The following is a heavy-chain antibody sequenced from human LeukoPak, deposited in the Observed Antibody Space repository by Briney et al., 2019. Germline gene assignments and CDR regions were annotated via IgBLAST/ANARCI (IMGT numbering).Heavy chain of an antibody. D-gene: IGHD5-18*01. V-gene: IGHV1-46*01. J-gene: IGHJ4*02. CDR2: INPSGGST. CDR3: ARRSPDTATGFDY. Sequence: ASVKVSCKASGYTFTSYYMHWVRQAPGQGLEWMGIINPSGGSTSYAQKFQGRVTMTRDTSTSTVYMGLSSLRSEDTAVYYCARRSPDTATGFDYWGQGTLVTVS. CDR1: GYTFTSYY.